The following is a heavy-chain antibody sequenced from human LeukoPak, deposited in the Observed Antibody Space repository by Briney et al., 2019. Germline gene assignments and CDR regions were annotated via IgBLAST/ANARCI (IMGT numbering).Heavy chain of an antibody. CDR1: GGSFSGYY. J-gene: IGHJ4*02. CDR2: IHYTGNT. Sequence: SETLSLTCAVYGGSFSGYYWSWIRQPPGKGLECIGYIHYTGNTNYNPSLKSRVTISVDKSKSQFSLKLSSVPAADTAVYYCATIAAAVGNFDYWGQGTLVTVSS. D-gene: IGHD6-13*01. V-gene: IGHV4-59*12. CDR3: ATIAAAVGNFDY.